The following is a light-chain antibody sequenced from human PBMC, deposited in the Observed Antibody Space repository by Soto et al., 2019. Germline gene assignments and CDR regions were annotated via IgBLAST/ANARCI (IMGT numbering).Light chain of an antibody. J-gene: IGLJ3*02. V-gene: IGLV1-44*01. CDR1: SSNIGSNN. Sequence: QSVLTQPPSASATPGQRVTISYSGSSSNIGSNNVEWYQHLPGTAPKLLIYSNNQGPSGVPDRFSGSKSGTSASLAISGLQSEDEADYYCASWDDSVKGLVIGGGTKLTVL. CDR2: SNN. CDR3: ASWDDSVKGLV.